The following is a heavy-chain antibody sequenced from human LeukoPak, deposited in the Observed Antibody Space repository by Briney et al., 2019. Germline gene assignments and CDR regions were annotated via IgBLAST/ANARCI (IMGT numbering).Heavy chain of an antibody. CDR2: INHSGST. D-gene: IGHD6-13*01. J-gene: IGHJ4*02. V-gene: IGHV4-34*08. CDR1: GFTVSSNY. Sequence: GSLRLSCAASGFTVSSNYMSWIRQPPGKGLEWIGEINHSGSTNYNPSLKSRVTISVDTSKNQFSLKLSSVTAADTAVYYCARRGSSIQYYFDYWGQGTLVTVSS. CDR3: ARRGSSIQYYFDY.